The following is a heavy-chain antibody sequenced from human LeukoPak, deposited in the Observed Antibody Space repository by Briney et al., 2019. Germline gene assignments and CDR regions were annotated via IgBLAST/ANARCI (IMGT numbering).Heavy chain of an antibody. CDR2: ISSSSSYI. V-gene: IGHV3-21*01. D-gene: IGHD3-16*02. Sequence: GGSLRLSCAASGFTFSSYGMHWVRQAPGKGLEWVSSISSSSSYIYYADSVKGRFTISRDNAKNSLYLQMNSLRAEDTAVYYCAKDTVWGTYRYIDYWGQGTLVTVSS. CDR3: AKDTVWGTYRYIDY. CDR1: GFTFSSYG. J-gene: IGHJ4*02.